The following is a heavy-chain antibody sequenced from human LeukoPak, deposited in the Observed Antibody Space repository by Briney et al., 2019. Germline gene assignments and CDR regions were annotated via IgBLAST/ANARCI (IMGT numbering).Heavy chain of an antibody. CDR1: GYTFTGYY. D-gene: IGHD6-13*01. Sequence: ASVKVSCKASGYTFTGYYMHWVRQAPGQGLEWMGWINPNSGGTNYAQKFQGRVTMTRDTSISTAYMELNRLRSDDTAVYYCARDFSLFGSSPYYFDYWGQGTLVTVSS. V-gene: IGHV1-2*02. J-gene: IGHJ4*02. CDR3: ARDFSLFGSSPYYFDY. CDR2: INPNSGGT.